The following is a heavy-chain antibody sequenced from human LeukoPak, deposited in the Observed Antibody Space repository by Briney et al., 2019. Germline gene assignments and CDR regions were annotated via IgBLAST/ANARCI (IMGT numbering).Heavy chain of an antibody. CDR1: AFTFNNYW. CDR3: ARNLPAADY. CDR2: INGDGSST. J-gene: IGHJ4*02. D-gene: IGHD2-2*01. V-gene: IGHV3-74*01. Sequence: PGGSLRLSCVASAFTFNNYWMHWVRQAPGKGLVWVSRINGDGSSTSYADSVKGRFTISRDNAKSSLYLQMNSLRAEDTAVYYCARNLPAADYWGQGTLVTVSS.